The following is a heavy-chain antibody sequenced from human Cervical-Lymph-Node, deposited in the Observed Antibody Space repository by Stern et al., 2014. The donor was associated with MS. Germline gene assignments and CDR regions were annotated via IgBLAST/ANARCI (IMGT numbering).Heavy chain of an antibody. Sequence: EVQLVESGGGLVKPGGSLRLSCAASGFTFSSYSMNWVRQAPGKGLEWVSSISSSSSYISYADSVKGRFTISRDNAKNSLYLPMNSLRAEDTAVYYCARDGVTMVRGVPYDYWGQGTLVTVSS. V-gene: IGHV3-21*01. CDR3: ARDGVTMVRGVPYDY. D-gene: IGHD3-10*01. J-gene: IGHJ4*02. CDR1: GFTFSSYS. CDR2: ISSSSSYI.